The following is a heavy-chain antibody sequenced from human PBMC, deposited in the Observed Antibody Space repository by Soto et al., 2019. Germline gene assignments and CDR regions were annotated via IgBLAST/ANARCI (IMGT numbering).Heavy chain of an antibody. V-gene: IGHV1-69*13. Sequence: PVKVSCKASGGTFSSYAISWVRQAPGQGLEWMGGIIPIFGTANYAQKFQGRVTITADESTSTAYMELSSLRSEDTAVYYCERVCRVHAVYGMDVWGQGTTVTGSS. CDR3: ERVCRVHAVYGMDV. CDR2: IIPIFGTA. J-gene: IGHJ6*02. CDR1: GGTFSSYA. D-gene: IGHD6-19*01.